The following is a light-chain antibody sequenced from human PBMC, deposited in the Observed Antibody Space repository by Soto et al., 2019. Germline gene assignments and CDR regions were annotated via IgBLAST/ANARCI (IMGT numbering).Light chain of an antibody. CDR1: QSVSSN. V-gene: IGKV3-15*01. Sequence: EIVMTQSPATLSVSPGERAALSCRASQSVSSNFAWYQQKPGQAPRLLIYGASTRATGIPARFSGSGSGTEFTLTISSLQSEDYAVYYCHQYNNWPYTFGKGTKLEIK. CDR3: HQYNNWPYT. J-gene: IGKJ2*01. CDR2: GAS.